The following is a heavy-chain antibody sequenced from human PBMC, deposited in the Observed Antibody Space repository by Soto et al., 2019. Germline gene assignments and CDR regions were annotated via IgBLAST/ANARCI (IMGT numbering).Heavy chain of an antibody. CDR1: GYTFTRYT. Sequence: EASVKVSCKASGYTFTRYTMNWFRQAPGQRLEWMGWINPDNGNTKSSQKFQDRVIITRDTSASTAYMDLSSLRSEDTAVYYCARGIATGQLEPWGQGTLVTVSS. CDR2: INPDNGNT. J-gene: IGHJ5*02. V-gene: IGHV1-3*01. CDR3: ARGIATGQLEP. D-gene: IGHD2-15*01.